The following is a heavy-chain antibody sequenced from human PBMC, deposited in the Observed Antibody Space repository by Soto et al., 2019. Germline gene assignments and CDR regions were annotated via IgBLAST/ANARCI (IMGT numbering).Heavy chain of an antibody. Sequence: QVQLVQSGAEVKKPGASVKVSCKASGYTFTSYAMHWVRQAPGQRLEWMGWINAGNGNTKYSQKFQGRVTITRDTSASTAYMELISLRSEDTAVYYCARAEYGGYMTLFDYLGQGTLVTVSS. J-gene: IGHJ4*02. D-gene: IGHD5-18*01. CDR2: INAGNGNT. V-gene: IGHV1-3*01. CDR3: ARAEYGGYMTLFDY. CDR1: GYTFTSYA.